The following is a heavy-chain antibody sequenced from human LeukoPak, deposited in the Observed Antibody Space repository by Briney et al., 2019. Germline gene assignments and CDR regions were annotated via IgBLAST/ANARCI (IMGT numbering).Heavy chain of an antibody. V-gene: IGHV3-30*02. CDR1: GFTFSSYG. CDR3: AKVGPGSGSYGFFDY. Sequence: GGSLRLSCAASGFTFSSYGMHWVRQAPGKGLEWVAFIRYDGSNKYYADSVKGRFTISRDNSKNTLYLQMNSLRAEDTAVYYCAKVGPGSGSYGFFDYWGQGTLVTVSS. CDR2: IRYDGSNK. J-gene: IGHJ4*02. D-gene: IGHD3-10*01.